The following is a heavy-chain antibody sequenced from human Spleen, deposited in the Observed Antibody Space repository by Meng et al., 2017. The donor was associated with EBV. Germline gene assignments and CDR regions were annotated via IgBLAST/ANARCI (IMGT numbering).Heavy chain of an antibody. V-gene: IGHV4-4*02. Sequence: QVRLRESGPGPGRPSGTLSLTCAVSRGFITSGDWWSWVRQSPGKGLEWIGEIHHSGGTSYNPSLKSRVTISLDMSKDQFSLRLSSVTAADTAVYYCARAGYHRPASEYWGQGTPVTVSS. CDR3: ARAGYHRPASEY. J-gene: IGHJ4*02. CDR1: RGFITSGDW. CDR2: IHHSGGT. D-gene: IGHD2-15*01.